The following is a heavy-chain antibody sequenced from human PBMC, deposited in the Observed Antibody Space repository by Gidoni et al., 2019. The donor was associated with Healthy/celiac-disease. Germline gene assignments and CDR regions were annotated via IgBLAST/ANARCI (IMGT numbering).Heavy chain of an antibody. CDR3: AASQQLDRYYYYGMDV. CDR1: GFTFPRSA. J-gene: IGHJ6*02. Sequence: QMQLVQSGPEVKKPGTSVKVSCKASGFTFPRSAMQWVRQARGQRLEWIGWIVVGSGNTNYAQKFQERVTITRDMSTSTAYMELSSLRSEDTAVYYCAASQQLDRYYYYGMDVWGQGTTVTVSS. V-gene: IGHV1-58*02. D-gene: IGHD6-13*01. CDR2: IVVGSGNT.